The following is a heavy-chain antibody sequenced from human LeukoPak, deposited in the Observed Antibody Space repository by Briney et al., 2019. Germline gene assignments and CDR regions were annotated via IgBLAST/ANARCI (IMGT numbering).Heavy chain of an antibody. D-gene: IGHD6-19*01. Sequence: SETLSLTCAVYGGSFSGYYWSWIRQPPGKGLEWIGEINHSGSTNYNPSLKSRVTISVDTSKNQFSLKLSSVTAADTAVYYCARLSTQWLTLRWAFDYWGQGTLVTVSS. V-gene: IGHV4-34*01. J-gene: IGHJ4*02. CDR1: GGSFSGYY. CDR3: ARLSTQWLTLRWAFDY. CDR2: INHSGST.